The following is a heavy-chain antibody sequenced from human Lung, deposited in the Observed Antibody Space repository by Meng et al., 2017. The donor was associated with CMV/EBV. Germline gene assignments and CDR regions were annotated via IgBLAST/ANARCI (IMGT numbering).Heavy chain of an antibody. CDR2: ISGSGGIT. CDR3: AKDEAVYAISPFDY. D-gene: IGHD2-8*01. J-gene: IGHJ4*02. Sequence: GGSXRPXCAASGFTFSSYVMSWVRQAPGKGLEWVSAISGSGGITYYAESVKGRFTISRDNSKNTLYLEINSLRAEDTAEYYCAKDEAVYAISPFDYWGQGTXVTVSS. V-gene: IGHV3-23*01. CDR1: GFTFSSYV.